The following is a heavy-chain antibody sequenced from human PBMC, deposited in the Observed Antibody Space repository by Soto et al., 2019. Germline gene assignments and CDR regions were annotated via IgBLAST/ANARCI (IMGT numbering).Heavy chain of an antibody. V-gene: IGHV3-48*01. CDR1: GFTFSSYN. D-gene: IGHD3-3*01. CDR2: ISSSATTI. J-gene: IGHJ3*02. CDR3: ARGNGRVTIFGVIGENKYAFYI. Sequence: PGGSLRLSCAASGFTFSSYNMNWVRQAPGKGLEWVSYISSSATTIYYTDSVEGRFTISRDNAKNSLYLQLNSLRAEDTAVYYCARGNGRVTIFGVIGENKYAFYIWGQGTMVTVSS.